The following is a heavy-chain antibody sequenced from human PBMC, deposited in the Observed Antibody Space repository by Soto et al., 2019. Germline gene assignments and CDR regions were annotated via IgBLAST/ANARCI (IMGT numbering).Heavy chain of an antibody. CDR2: ISGSGGST. CDR1: GFTFSSYA. CDR3: ATLLTWDLYYYYYMDV. Sequence: PGGSLRLSCAASGFTFSSYAMSWVRQAPGKGLEWVSAISGSGGSTYYADSVKGRFTISRDNSKNTLYLQMNSLRAEDTAVYYCATLLTWDLYYYYYMDVWGKGTTVTVS. J-gene: IGHJ6*03. V-gene: IGHV3-23*01. D-gene: IGHD2-15*01.